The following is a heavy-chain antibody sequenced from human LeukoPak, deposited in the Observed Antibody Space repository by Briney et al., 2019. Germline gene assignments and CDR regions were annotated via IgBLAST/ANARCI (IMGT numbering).Heavy chain of an antibody. CDR1: GYTFISYG. V-gene: IGHV1-18*01. CDR3: ATQPRSPVTMEFDP. CDR2: ISGYNDNT. D-gene: IGHD3-10*01. Sequence: GASVKVSCKASGYTFISYGISWVRQAPGQGLEWMGWISGYNDNTKYYAQKLQGRVTMTTDTSTSTAYMELSRLRSDDTAVYYCATQPRSPVTMEFDPWGQGTLVTVSS. J-gene: IGHJ5*02.